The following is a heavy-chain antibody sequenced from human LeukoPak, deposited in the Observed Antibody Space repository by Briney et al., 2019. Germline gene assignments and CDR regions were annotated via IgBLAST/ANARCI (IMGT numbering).Heavy chain of an antibody. CDR3: AKGAIFGVIIPFDP. Sequence: GGSLRLSCAASGFTFSSYAMIWGRQAPGKGLEWVSSITDSGGATYYADSVKGRFSISRDNSKNTVYLQMNSPRAEDTAVYYCAKGAIFGVIIPFDPWGQGTLVTVSS. CDR1: GFTFSSYA. J-gene: IGHJ5*02. CDR2: ITDSGGAT. V-gene: IGHV3-23*01. D-gene: IGHD3-3*01.